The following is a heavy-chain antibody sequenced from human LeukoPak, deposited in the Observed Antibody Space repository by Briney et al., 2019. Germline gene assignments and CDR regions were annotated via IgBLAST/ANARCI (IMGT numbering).Heavy chain of an antibody. V-gene: IGHV4-59*01. CDR1: GGSISSYY. Sequence: SETLSLTCTVSGGSISSYYWSWIRQPPGKGLEWIGYIYYSGSTNYNPSLKSRVTISVDTSKNQFSLKLSSVTAADTAVYYCARDYRYCSSTSCSMLDYWGQGTLVTVSS. J-gene: IGHJ4*02. CDR2: IYYSGST. D-gene: IGHD2-2*01. CDR3: ARDYRYCSSTSCSMLDY.